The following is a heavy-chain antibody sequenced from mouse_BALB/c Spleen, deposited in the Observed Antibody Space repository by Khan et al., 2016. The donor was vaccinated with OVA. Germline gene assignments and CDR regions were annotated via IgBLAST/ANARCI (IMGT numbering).Heavy chain of an antibody. D-gene: IGHD2-1*01. Sequence: VQLQESGPEVVKPGASVRISCKASGYSFTNYYINWVKQRPGQGLEWIGWIYPGNVNTKYNENFKGKATLTADKSSSTTYMHLSSLTSEDSAVYFCARGGYYGNYLAWFAYWGQGTLVTVSA. CDR1: GYSFTNYY. V-gene: IGHV1S56*01. CDR3: ARGGYYGNYLAWFAY. J-gene: IGHJ3*01. CDR2: IYPGNVNT.